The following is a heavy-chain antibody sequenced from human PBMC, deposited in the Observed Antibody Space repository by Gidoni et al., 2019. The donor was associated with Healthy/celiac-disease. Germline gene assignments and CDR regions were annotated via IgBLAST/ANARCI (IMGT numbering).Heavy chain of an antibody. D-gene: IGHD2-15*01. CDR3: ARDQGYCSGGSCYNNLVRPFDY. Sequence: RSLRLSCAASGFTFSSYGMHWVRQAPGKGLEWVAVIWYDGSNKYYADSVKGRFTISRDNSKNTLYLQMNSLRAEDTAVYYCARDQGYCSGGSCYNNLVRPFDYWGQGTLVTVSS. CDR2: IWYDGSNK. CDR1: GFTFSSYG. V-gene: IGHV3-33*08. J-gene: IGHJ4*02.